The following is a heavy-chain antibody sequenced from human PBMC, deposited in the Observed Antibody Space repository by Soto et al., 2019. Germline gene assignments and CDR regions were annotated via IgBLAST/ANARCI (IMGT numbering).Heavy chain of an antibody. V-gene: IGHV1-69*13. CDR2: IIPIFGTA. CDR1: GGTFRSYA. Sequence: ASVKGSCKASGGTFRSYAISWVRQAPGQGLEWMGGIIPIFGTANYAQKFQGRVTTTADESTSTAYMELSSPRSEDTAVYYSARDGGDIVVLQAATSHYYYYGMDVWGQGTTVTVSS. CDR3: ARDGGDIVVLQAATSHYYYYGMDV. J-gene: IGHJ6*02. D-gene: IGHD2-2*01.